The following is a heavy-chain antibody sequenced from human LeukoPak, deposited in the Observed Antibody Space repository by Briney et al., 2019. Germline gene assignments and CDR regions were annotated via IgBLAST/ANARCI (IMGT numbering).Heavy chain of an antibody. Sequence: RTGGSLRLSCAASGFTLSSYAMSWVRQAPGKGLEWVSIISGSGGSTYYADSVKGRFTISRDNSKNTLYLQMSSLRADDTAVYYCSKKGQSEDYGKPGWGQGTLVTVSS. CDR2: ISGSGGST. V-gene: IGHV3-23*01. J-gene: IGHJ4*02. CDR1: GFTLSSYA. CDR3: SKKGQSEDYGKPG. D-gene: IGHD4-17*01.